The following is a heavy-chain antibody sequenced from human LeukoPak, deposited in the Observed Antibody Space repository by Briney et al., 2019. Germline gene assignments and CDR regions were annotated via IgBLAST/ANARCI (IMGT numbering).Heavy chain of an antibody. J-gene: IGHJ4*02. CDR3: ARGRYQLDY. V-gene: IGHV4-59*01. Sequence: PSETLSLTCTVSGGSISTYYWSWIRQPPGKGLEWIGYIYNSGRTNYNPSLKSRVTISLDTSKNQFSLKLRSVTTADTAVYYCARGRYQLDYWGQGTLVTVSS. CDR1: GGSISTYY. CDR2: IYNSGRT. D-gene: IGHD2-2*01.